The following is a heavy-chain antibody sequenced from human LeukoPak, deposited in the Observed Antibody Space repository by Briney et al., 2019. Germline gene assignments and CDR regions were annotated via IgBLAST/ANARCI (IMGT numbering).Heavy chain of an antibody. Sequence: GASVKVSCKATSRISWVRQAPGQGLEWMGWIGTYGGDTYYAQKFQGRITVTIDTSTSPVYMELRNLRSDDTAVYYCARDLWNFIGDSGDIRDFDSWGQGTLVTVSS. CDR2: IGTYGGDT. CDR3: ARDLWNFIGDSGDIRDFDS. V-gene: IGHV1-18*01. J-gene: IGHJ4*02. CDR1: TSR. D-gene: IGHD2-15*01.